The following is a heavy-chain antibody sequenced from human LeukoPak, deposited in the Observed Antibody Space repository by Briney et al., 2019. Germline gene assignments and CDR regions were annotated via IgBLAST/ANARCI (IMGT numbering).Heavy chain of an antibody. CDR1: GGSISSYY. J-gene: IGHJ4*02. D-gene: IGHD2/OR15-2a*01. CDR2: IYYSGST. Sequence: SETLSLTCTVSGGSISSYYWSWIRQPPGKGLEWIGYIYYSGSTYYNPSLKSRVTISVDTSKNQFSLKLSSVTAADTAVYYCAGHHPRNTVDFWGQGTLVTVSS. CDR3: AGHHPRNTVDF. V-gene: IGHV4-59*08.